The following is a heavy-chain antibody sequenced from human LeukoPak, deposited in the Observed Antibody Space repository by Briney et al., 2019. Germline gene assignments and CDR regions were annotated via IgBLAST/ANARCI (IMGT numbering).Heavy chain of an antibody. CDR1: GYTLTGYY. CDR3: ARVGLPTDFVGVPAVHSDLGSFDY. CDR2: INPKSGAT. V-gene: IGHV1-2*02. Sequence: VASVKVSCKASGYTLTGYYIHWVRQAPGQGLEWMGGINPKSGATIYAQKFQGRVTMTRNKSINTAYMDLSRLTSNDTALYYCARVGLPTDFVGVPAVHSDLGSFDYWGQGTLVTVSS. D-gene: IGHD2-2*01. J-gene: IGHJ4*02.